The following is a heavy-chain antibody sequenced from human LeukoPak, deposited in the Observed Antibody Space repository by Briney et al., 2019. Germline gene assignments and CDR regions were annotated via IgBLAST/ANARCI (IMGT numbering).Heavy chain of an antibody. D-gene: IGHD3-10*01. CDR1: AFTFSSYA. Sequence: GGSLRLSCTAFAFTFSSYAMSWVRQAPGKGLEWVSLISNSGGSTSYADSVRGRFTISRDNSKNTVSLQMNSLRGDDTAVYYCAKELLWGVVGSWGQGSLVTVSS. J-gene: IGHJ5*02. CDR3: AKELLWGVVGS. V-gene: IGHV3-23*01. CDR2: ISNSGGST.